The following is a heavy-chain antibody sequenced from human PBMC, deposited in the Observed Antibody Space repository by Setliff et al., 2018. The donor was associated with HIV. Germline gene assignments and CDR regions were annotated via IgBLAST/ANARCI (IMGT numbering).Heavy chain of an antibody. V-gene: IGHV5-51*01. CDR2: IYPGDSET. Sequence: GESLKISCKSSGYIFTNYWIGWVRQMPGKALEWMGIIYPGDSETKYSPSSEGQVTISADKSISTAYLQWSSLKASDTAMYYCARSDYDVLTGFWYFDLWGRGTLVTVYS. CDR1: GYIFTNYW. CDR3: ARSDYDVLTGFWYFDL. J-gene: IGHJ2*01. D-gene: IGHD3-9*01.